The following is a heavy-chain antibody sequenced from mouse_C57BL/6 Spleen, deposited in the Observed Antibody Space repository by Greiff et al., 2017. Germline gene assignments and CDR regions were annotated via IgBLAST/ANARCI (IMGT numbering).Heavy chain of an antibody. Sequence: EVQLVESGGGLVKPGGSMKLSCVASGFTFSNYWMNWVRQSPEKGLEWVAQIRLKSDNYATHYAESVKGRFTISRDDSKSSVYLQMNNLRAEDTGIYYCTLSYYYGSSLDYWGQGTTLTVSS. CDR1: GFTFSNYW. CDR2: IRLKSDNYAT. D-gene: IGHD1-1*01. V-gene: IGHV6-3*01. CDR3: TLSYYYGSSLDY. J-gene: IGHJ2*01.